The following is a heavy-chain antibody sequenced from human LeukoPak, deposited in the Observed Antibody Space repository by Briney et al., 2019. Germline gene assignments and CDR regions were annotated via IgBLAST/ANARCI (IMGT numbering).Heavy chain of an antibody. CDR2: ISWNGGRT. J-gene: IGHJ4*02. D-gene: IGHD2-15*01. Sequence: GGSLRLSCAASGFTFDDYSMHWVRQAPGKGLEWVSLISWNGGRTYYADSVKGRFTISRDNSKNSLYLQMNSLRAQDTALYYCASGGGVIDCSGGSCYNYWGPGTLVTVSS. CDR3: ASGGGVIDCSGGSCYNY. CDR1: GFTFDDYS. V-gene: IGHV3-43D*03.